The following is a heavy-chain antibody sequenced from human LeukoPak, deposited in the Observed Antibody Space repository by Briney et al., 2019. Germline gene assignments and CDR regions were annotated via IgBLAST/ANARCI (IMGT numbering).Heavy chain of an antibody. J-gene: IGHJ4*02. Sequence: GASLRLSCAASGFTFRSYAMSWVRQAPGKGLEWVSAISGSGGSTNYADSVKGRFTISRDNSKNTLYLQMNSLRAEDTAVYYCAKGLSSVPRYCFDYWGQGTLVTVSS. V-gene: IGHV3-23*01. CDR3: AKGLSSVPRYCFDY. CDR2: ISGSGGST. D-gene: IGHD3-10*01. CDR1: GFTFRSYA.